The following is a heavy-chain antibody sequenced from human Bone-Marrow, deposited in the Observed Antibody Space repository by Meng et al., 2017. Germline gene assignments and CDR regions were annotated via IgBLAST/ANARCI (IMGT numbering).Heavy chain of an antibody. CDR3: ARDPVGSMLSITKDYGGFDY. Sequence: GGSLRLSCAASGFTFSSYWMSWVRQAPGKGLEWVANIKQDGSEKYYVDSVKGRFTISRDNAKNSLYLQMNSLRAEDTAVYYCARDPVGSMLSITKDYGGFDYWGQGTLVTVSS. CDR2: IKQDGSEK. J-gene: IGHJ4*02. V-gene: IGHV3-7*01. CDR1: GFTFSSYW. D-gene: IGHD4-23*01.